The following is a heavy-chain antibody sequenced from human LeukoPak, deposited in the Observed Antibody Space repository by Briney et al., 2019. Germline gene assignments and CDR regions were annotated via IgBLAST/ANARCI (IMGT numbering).Heavy chain of an antibody. D-gene: IGHD2-21*01. Sequence: GGSLRLSCSASGFTFSIYAMHWVRQAPGKGLQFVSVINTNGDSTFYADSVKGRFTISRDNSKNTLYLQMSSLRAEDTAVYYCVKGVIVSGSYYFDYWGQGTLVTVSS. J-gene: IGHJ4*02. CDR3: VKGVIVSGSYYFDY. CDR1: GFTFSIYA. V-gene: IGHV3-64D*06. CDR2: INTNGDST.